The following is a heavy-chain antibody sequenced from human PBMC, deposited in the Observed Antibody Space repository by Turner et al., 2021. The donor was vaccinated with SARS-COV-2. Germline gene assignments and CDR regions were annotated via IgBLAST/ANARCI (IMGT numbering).Heavy chain of an antibody. CDR2: IFYDVSKK. Sequence: QVQLVESGGGVVQPGRSLRLSCSASGFIFSSHGMHWVRQAPGKGLEWVAVIFYDVSKKYYADTVKGRFTISRDNSKNTLYLQMNSLRAEDTAVYYCARDHYYDSSGYTLDAFDIWGQGTMVTISS. D-gene: IGHD3-22*01. CDR1: GFIFSSHG. J-gene: IGHJ3*02. CDR3: ARDHYYDSSGYTLDAFDI. V-gene: IGHV3-33*08.